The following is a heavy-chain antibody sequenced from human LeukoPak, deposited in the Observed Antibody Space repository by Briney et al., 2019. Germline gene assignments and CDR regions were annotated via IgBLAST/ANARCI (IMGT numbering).Heavy chain of an antibody. D-gene: IGHD4-17*01. V-gene: IGHV3-30*02. J-gene: IGHJ4*02. Sequence: GGSLRLSCAASGFTYTSYGMHWVRQARGKGVGWVAFIRYDGSNKYYEDSVNGRFTISRDNSKNTLYLQMNSLRDEGTAVYYGAKVVVDDYRDPTGWFDYWGQGTLVTVSS. CDR1: GFTYTSYG. CDR3: AKVVVDDYRDPTGWFDY. CDR2: IRYDGSNK.